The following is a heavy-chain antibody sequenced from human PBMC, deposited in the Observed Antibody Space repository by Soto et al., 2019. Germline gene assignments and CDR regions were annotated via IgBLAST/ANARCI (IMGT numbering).Heavy chain of an antibody. CDR1: GYTFTSYG. Sequence: ASVKVSCKASGYTFTSYGISWVRQAPGQGLEWMGWISAYNGNTNYAQKLQGRVTMTTDTSTSTAYMELRSLRSDDTAVYYCARKLTYDFWSGPYYYGMDVWGQGTTVTVS. CDR2: ISAYNGNT. V-gene: IGHV1-18*01. CDR3: ARKLTYDFWSGPYYYGMDV. J-gene: IGHJ6*02. D-gene: IGHD3-3*01.